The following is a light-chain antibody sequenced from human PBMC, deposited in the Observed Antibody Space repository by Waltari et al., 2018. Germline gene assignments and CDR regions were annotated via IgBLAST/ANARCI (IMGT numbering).Light chain of an antibody. CDR2: AAS. CDR1: QSISSY. CDR3: QQLHRYPPT. J-gene: IGKJ3*01. Sequence: DIQMTQSPFSLSASVGDRLTITCRASQSISSYLNWYQQKPGKAPKLLFYAASRMQSGVPTRSSGSGAGSDYTLTTTSQRHDDLATYYCQQLHRYPPTFGPGTTVDVK. V-gene: IGKV1-9*01.